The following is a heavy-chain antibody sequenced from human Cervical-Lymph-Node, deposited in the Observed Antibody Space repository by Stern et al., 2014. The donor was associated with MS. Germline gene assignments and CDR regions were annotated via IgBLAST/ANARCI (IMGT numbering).Heavy chain of an antibody. Sequence: QVQLVQSGAEVKKPGSSVKVSCKASGCTFTSYAISWVRQAPGQGLEWMGGIIPIFGTADYAQKFQGRVTITADESTSTAYMELSSLRSDDTAIYYCARVHTASSHAFDIWGQGTMVTVSS. J-gene: IGHJ3*02. CDR2: IIPIFGTA. V-gene: IGHV1-69*01. D-gene: IGHD5-18*01. CDR3: ARVHTASSHAFDI. CDR1: GCTFTSYA.